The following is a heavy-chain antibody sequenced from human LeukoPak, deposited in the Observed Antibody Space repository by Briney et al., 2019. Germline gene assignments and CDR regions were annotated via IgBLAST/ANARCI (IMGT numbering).Heavy chain of an antibody. CDR3: ARQNGSGNRSLGY. Sequence: GGSLRLSCAASGFTFSSYEMNWVRQAPGKGLEWVSYISSSGSTIYYADSVKGRFTISRDNSKNTLYLQMNSLRAEDTAVYYCARQNGSGNRSLGYWGQGTLVTVSS. V-gene: IGHV3-48*03. J-gene: IGHJ4*02. D-gene: IGHD3-10*01. CDR1: GFTFSSYE. CDR2: ISSSGSTI.